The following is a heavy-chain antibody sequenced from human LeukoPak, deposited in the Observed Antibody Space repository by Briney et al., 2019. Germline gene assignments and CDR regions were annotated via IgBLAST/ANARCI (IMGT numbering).Heavy chain of an antibody. J-gene: IGHJ6*03. CDR3: ARTVSGWTGYYYYYMDV. D-gene: IGHD5/OR15-5a*01. V-gene: IGHV3-7*01. Sequence: GGSLRLSCAASGFTFSSYAMSWVRQAPGKGLEWVANIKQDGSEKYYVDSVKGRFTISRDNAKNSLYLQMKSLRAEETAVYYCARTVSGWTGYYYYYMDVWGKGTTVTVSS. CDR1: GFTFSSYA. CDR2: IKQDGSEK.